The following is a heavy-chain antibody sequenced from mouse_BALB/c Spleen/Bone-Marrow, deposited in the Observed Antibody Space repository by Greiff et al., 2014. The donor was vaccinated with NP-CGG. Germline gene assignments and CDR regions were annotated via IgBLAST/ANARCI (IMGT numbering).Heavy chain of an antibody. CDR1: GYSFTGYY. J-gene: IGHJ1*01. CDR2: IYPYNGVS. V-gene: IGHV1-31*01. CDR3: KSRGEYFDV. Sequence: VQLQQSGPELVKPGASVKISCKASGYSFTGYYMHWVKQGHGNSLDWIGYIYPYNGVSSYNQKFKGKATLTVDKSSSTAYMELRSLTSDDSAVYYCKSRGEYFDVWGAGTTVTVSS.